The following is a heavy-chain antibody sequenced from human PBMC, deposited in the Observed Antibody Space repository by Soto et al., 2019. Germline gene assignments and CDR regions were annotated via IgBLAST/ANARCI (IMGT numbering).Heavy chain of an antibody. CDR1: GGSISSGDYY. D-gene: IGHD1-7*01. J-gene: IGHJ4*02. V-gene: IGHV4-30-4*01. CDR3: ARGDNWNYPYY. Sequence: TLSLTCTAYGGSISSGDYYWSWIRQPPGKGLEWIGYIYYSGSTYYNPSLKSRVTISVDTSKNQFSLKLSSVTAADTAVYYCARGDNWNYPYYWGQGTLVTVSS. CDR2: IYYSGST.